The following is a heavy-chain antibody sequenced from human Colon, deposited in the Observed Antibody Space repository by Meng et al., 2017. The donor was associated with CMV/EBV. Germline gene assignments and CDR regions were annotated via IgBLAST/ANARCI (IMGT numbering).Heavy chain of an antibody. CDR2: IIGSGFYT. CDR1: GFIFGDYA. J-gene: IGHJ4*02. CDR3: VRGFYNRAHYLEH. D-gene: IGHD3-10*01. Sequence: GESLKISCAASGFIFGDYAMTWVRQAPGKGLEWVASIIGSGFYTYYADSVKGRFTISRDNAKSSLFLQLDSLRAEDTAVYYCVRGFYNRAHYLEHWGKGTPVTVSS. V-gene: IGHV3-21*01.